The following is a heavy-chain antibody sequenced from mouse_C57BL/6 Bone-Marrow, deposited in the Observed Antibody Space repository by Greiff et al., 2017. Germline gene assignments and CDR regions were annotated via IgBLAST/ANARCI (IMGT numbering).Heavy chain of an antibody. Sequence: QVQLQQPGAELVKPGASVKLSCKASGYTFTSYWMHWVKQRPGQGLEWIGMIHPNSGSTNYNEKFKSKATLTVDKSSSTAYMQPSSLTSEDSAVYYCARSGGYDGDYWGQGTTLTVSS. CDR2: IHPNSGST. CDR3: ARSGGYDGDY. CDR1: GYTFTSYW. V-gene: IGHV1-64*01. D-gene: IGHD2-2*01. J-gene: IGHJ2*01.